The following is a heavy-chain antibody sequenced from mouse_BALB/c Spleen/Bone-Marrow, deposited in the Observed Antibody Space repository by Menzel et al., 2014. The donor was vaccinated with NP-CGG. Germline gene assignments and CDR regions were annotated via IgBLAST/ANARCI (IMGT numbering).Heavy chain of an antibody. D-gene: IGHD4-1*02. J-gene: IGHJ4*01. CDR1: GYTFTSYV. CDR2: INPYNDGT. CDR3: ASHNWDYAMDY. V-gene: IGHV1-14*01. Sequence: VQLQQSGPELVKPGASVKMSCKASGYTFTSYVMHWVKQKPGQGLEWIGYINPYNDGTKYNEKFKGKATLTSDKSSSPAYMEPSSLTSEASAVYYCASHNWDYAMDYWGQGTSVTVSS.